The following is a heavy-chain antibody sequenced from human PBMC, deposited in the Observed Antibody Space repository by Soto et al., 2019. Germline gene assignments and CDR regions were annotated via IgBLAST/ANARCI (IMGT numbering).Heavy chain of an antibody. CDR3: ARAGCDGGSCYTLVGLRHGMDV. D-gene: IGHD2-15*01. V-gene: IGHV3-30-3*01. Sequence: QVQLVESGGGVVQPGRSLRLSCAASGFTFSSDAIYWVRQAPGKGLEWVAVISYDGNNKYYADSVKGRFTISRDNSKNTLYLQMNSLRDEDTAVYYCARAGCDGGSCYTLVGLRHGMDVWGQGTTVTVSS. J-gene: IGHJ6*02. CDR1: GFTFSSDA. CDR2: ISYDGNNK.